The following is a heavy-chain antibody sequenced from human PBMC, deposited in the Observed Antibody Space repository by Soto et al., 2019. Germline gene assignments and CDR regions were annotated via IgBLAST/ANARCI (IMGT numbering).Heavy chain of an antibody. V-gene: IGHV4-4*07. D-gene: IGHD5-18*01. CDR3: ASEGTAMKLHY. Sequence: QVQLQESGPGLVTPSETLSLTCTVSGVSISNYYWTWIRQPAGQGLEWIGRIFPSGSTNYNPSLRGRVTMSVDTSKNLFSMKLSSVTAADTALYYCASEGTAMKLHYCGPGTLVTVSS. J-gene: IGHJ4*02. CDR1: GVSISNYY. CDR2: IFPSGST.